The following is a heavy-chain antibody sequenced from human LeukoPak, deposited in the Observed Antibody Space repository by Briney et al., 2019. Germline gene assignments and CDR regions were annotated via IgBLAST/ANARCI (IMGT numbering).Heavy chain of an antibody. CDR1: GFTFSSYA. J-gene: IGHJ4*02. CDR3: AKAAYYDFWSGYIDD. D-gene: IGHD3-3*01. Sequence: PGGSLRLSCAASGFTFSSYAMSWVRQAPGKGLEWVSAISGSGGITYYADSVKGRFTIPRDNSKNTLYLQMNSLRAEDTAVYYCAKAAYYDFWSGYIDDWGQGTLVTFSS. V-gene: IGHV3-23*01. CDR2: ISGSGGIT.